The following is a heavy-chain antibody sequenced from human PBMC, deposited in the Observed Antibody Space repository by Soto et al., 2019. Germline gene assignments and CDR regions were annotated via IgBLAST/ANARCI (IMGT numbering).Heavy chain of an antibody. CDR1: GAALNSGNYY. J-gene: IGHJ5*02. V-gene: IGHV4-31*03. CDR3: ARLRIATNNYKWFDP. Sequence: SESLSLTCSVSGAALNSGNYYWSWIRQVPGKGLEWIGHIYVTGAVDYNPSLRDRITISQDTSERQFSLNLRLVTAADTAVYYCARLRIATNNYKWFDPWGQGTLVTVSS. CDR2: IYVTGAV. D-gene: IGHD2-21*01.